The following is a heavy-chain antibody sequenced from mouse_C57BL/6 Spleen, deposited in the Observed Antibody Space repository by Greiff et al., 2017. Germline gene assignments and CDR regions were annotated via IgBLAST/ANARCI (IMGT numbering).Heavy chain of an antibody. CDR3: ARQAYDYDGGFAY. CDR1: GYTFTSYW. CDR2: IDPSDSYT. V-gene: IGHV1-50*01. J-gene: IGHJ3*01. D-gene: IGHD2-4*01. Sequence: QVQLQQPGAELVKPGASVKLSCKASGYTFTSYWMQWVKQRPGQGLEWIGEIDPSDSYTNYNQKFKGKATLTVDTSSSTAYMQLSSLTSEDSAVYYCARQAYDYDGGFAYWGQGTLVTVSA.